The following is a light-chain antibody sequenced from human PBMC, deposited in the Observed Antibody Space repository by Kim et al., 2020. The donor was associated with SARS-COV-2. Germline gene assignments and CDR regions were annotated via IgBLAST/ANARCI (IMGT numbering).Light chain of an antibody. Sequence: GKTGTISCTRSSGSIDDNYVQWYQRRPGGVPTTVIYEDDQRPSGVSDRFSGSIDNSSNSASLTISGLRTEDEADYYCQSYNRDNVLFGGGTQLTV. J-gene: IGLJ2*01. CDR2: EDD. V-gene: IGLV6-57*03. CDR1: SGSIDDNY. CDR3: QSYNRDNVL.